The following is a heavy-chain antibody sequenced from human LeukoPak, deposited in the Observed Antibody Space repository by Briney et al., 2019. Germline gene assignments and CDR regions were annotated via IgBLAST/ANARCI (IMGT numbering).Heavy chain of an antibody. J-gene: IGHJ3*02. Sequence: SETLSLTCTVSGGSINSDDYYWGWIRQPPGKGLEWIGSIYYSGSTYYNPSLKSRVTISKETSKNQFSLKLSSVTAADTAVYYCATPRGKALDVFDIWGQGTMVTVSS. V-gene: IGHV4-39*01. CDR1: GGSINSDDYY. D-gene: IGHD3-16*01. CDR3: ATPRGKALDVFDI. CDR2: IYYSGST.